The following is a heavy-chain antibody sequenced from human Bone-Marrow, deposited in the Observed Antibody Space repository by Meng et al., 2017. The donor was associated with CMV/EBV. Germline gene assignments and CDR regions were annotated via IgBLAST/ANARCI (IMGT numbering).Heavy chain of an antibody. CDR3: AREEYSSTGPYDY. CDR1: GFTFSSYA. J-gene: IGHJ4*02. D-gene: IGHD6-6*01. V-gene: IGHV3-23*01. Sequence: GESLKISCAASGFTFSSYAMSWVRQAPGKGLEWVSAISGSGGSITHYADSVKGRFTISRDNAKNSLYLQMNSLRAEDTAVYYCAREEYSSTGPYDYWGQGTLVTVSS. CDR2: ISGSGGSIT.